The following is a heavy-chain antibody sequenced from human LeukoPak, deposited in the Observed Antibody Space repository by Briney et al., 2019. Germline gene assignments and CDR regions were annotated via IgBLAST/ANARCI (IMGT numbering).Heavy chain of an antibody. D-gene: IGHD3-10*01. Sequence: GGSLRLSCAASGFTFSDYYMSWIRQAPGKGLEWVSYISSSGSTIYYADSVKGRFTISRDNAKNSLHLQMNSLRAEDTAVYYCARDTVQYYYGSGSPPIWGQGTMVTVSS. CDR2: ISSSGSTI. CDR1: GFTFSDYY. J-gene: IGHJ3*02. V-gene: IGHV3-11*01. CDR3: ARDTVQYYYGSGSPPI.